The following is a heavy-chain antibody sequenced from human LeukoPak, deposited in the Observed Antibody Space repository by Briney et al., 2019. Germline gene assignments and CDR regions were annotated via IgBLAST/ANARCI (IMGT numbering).Heavy chain of an antibody. CDR1: GYSFTGYY. J-gene: IGHJ4*02. CDR2: INPNNGGT. CDR3: ARDRASGYPDYYFDY. D-gene: IGHD3-3*01. V-gene: IGHV1-2*06. Sequence: ASVKVSCKTSGYSFTGYYIHWVRQAPGQGLEWMGRINPNNGGTNYAHNRVTMTRDTSIRTVYMELTRLTSDDTAVYYCARDRASGYPDYYFDYWGQGTLVTVSS.